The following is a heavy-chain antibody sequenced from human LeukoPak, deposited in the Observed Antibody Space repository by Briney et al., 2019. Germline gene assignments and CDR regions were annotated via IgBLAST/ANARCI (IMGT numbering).Heavy chain of an antibody. J-gene: IGHJ5*02. CDR3: ARGYCSGGSCLGWFDP. V-gene: IGHV4-34*01. Sequence: PSETLSLTCAVCGGSFSGYYWSWLRQPPGKGLEWIGEINHSGSTNYNPSLKSRVTISVDTSKNQFSLKLSSVHGAGTAVYYCARGYCSGGSCLGWFDPWGQGTLVTVSS. D-gene: IGHD2-15*01. CDR1: GGSFSGYY. CDR2: INHSGST.